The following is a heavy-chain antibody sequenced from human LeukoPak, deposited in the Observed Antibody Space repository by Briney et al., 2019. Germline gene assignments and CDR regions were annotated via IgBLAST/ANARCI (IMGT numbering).Heavy chain of an antibody. D-gene: IGHD2-21*01. CDR3: ARDFVVATSHYYYGMDV. Sequence: PGGSLRLSCAASGFTFSSYAMHWVRQAPGKGLEWVAVISYDGSNKYYADSVKGRFTISRDNSKNTLYPQMNSLRAEGTAVYYCARDFVVATSHYYYGMDVWGQGTTVTVSS. J-gene: IGHJ6*02. CDR1: GFTFSSYA. V-gene: IGHV3-30-3*01. CDR2: ISYDGSNK.